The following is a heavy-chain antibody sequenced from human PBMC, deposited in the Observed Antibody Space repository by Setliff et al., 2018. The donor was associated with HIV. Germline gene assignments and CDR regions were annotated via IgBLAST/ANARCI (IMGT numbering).Heavy chain of an antibody. CDR1: GYTFTSYG. J-gene: IGHJ4*02. CDR2: IVPIFGAA. D-gene: IGHD6-19*01. CDR3: ARVPYSSGY. Sequence: ASVKVSCKASGYTFTSYGISWVRQTPGQGLEWMGGIVPIFGAANYAQKFQGRVTITADESTSTAYMELSSLRSEDTAVYYCARVPYSSGYWGQGTLVTVSS. V-gene: IGHV1-69*13.